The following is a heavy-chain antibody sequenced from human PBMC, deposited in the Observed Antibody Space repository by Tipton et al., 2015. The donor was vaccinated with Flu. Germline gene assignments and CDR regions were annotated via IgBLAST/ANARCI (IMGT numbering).Heavy chain of an antibody. Sequence: LRLSCTVSGGSVSSSDFYWGWVRQPPGKGPEWIGSIFHSGPTYYDLSLQSRVTISLDTSKNQFSLKRKSVTVADSAVYYCTRQVEAATRSSSWGQGTLVTASS. V-gene: IGHV4-39*07. CDR2: IFHSGPT. CDR3: TRQVEAATRSSS. CDR1: GGSVSSSDFY. J-gene: IGHJ4*02. D-gene: IGHD2-15*01.